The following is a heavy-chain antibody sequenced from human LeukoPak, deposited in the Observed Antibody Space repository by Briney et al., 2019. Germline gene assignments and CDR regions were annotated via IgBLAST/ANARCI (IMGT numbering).Heavy chain of an antibody. CDR1: GYTFTGYY. CDR2: INPNSGGT. V-gene: IGHV1-2*02. D-gene: IGHD2-2*02. J-gene: IGHJ5*02. Sequence: ASVKVSCKASGYTFTGYYMHWVRQAPGQGLEWMGWINPNSGGTNYAQKFQGRVTMTRNTSISTAYMELSSLRSEDTAVYYCARGPAAAIHLSWFDPWGQGTLVTVSS. CDR3: ARGPAAAIHLSWFDP.